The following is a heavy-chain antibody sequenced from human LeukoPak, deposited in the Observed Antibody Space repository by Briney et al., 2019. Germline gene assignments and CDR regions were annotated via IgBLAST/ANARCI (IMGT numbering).Heavy chain of an antibody. D-gene: IGHD4-17*01. CDR1: GYTFTGYY. V-gene: IGHV1-2*06. CDR3: ARGTTVIQTLDY. CDR2: ITPNSGGT. J-gene: IGHJ4*02. Sequence: ASVKVSCKASGYTFTGYYMHWVRQAPGQGLEWMGRITPNSGGTNYAQKFQGRVIMTRDTSSSTAYMELSRLRSDDTAAYYCARGTTVIQTLDYWGQGTLVTVSS.